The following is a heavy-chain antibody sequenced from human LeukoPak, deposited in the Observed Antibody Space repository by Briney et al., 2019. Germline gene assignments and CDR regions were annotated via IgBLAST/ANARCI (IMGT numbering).Heavy chain of an antibody. CDR1: GFSLSTSGMC. J-gene: IGHJ4*02. Sequence: SGPTLVNPTQTLTLTCTFSGFSLSTSGMCVSWIRQPPGKALEWLARIDWDDDKYYSTSLKTRLTISKDTSKNQVVLTMTNMDPVDTATYYCARTTYYYDSSGYLYFDYWGQGTLVTVSS. CDR2: IDWDDDK. V-gene: IGHV2-70*11. CDR3: ARTTYYYDSSGYLYFDY. D-gene: IGHD3-22*01.